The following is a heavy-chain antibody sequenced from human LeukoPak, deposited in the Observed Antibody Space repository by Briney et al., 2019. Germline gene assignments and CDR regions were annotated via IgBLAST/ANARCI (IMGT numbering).Heavy chain of an antibody. D-gene: IGHD6-13*01. CDR3: ARGDSSSWLAY. CDR2: IYYSGST. J-gene: IGHJ4*02. V-gene: IGHV4-31*03. Sequence: SETLSLTCTVSGGSISSGGYYWSWIRQHPGKGLEWIGYIYYSGSTYYNPSLKSRVTISVDTSKNQFSLKLSSVTAADTAVYYCARGDSSSWLAYWGQGTLVTVSS. CDR1: GGSISSGGYY.